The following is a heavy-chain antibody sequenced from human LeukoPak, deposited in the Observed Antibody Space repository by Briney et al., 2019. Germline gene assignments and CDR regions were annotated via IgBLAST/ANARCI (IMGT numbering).Heavy chain of an antibody. CDR1: GGSISSYY. D-gene: IGHD3-16*01. J-gene: IGHJ2*01. Sequence: PSETLSLTCTVSGGSISSYYWSRIRQPPGKGLEWIGYIYYSGSTNYNPSLKSRVTISVDTSKNQFSLKLSSVTAADTAVYYCAREFAGGPGYFDLWGRGTLVTVSS. V-gene: IGHV4-59*01. CDR2: IYYSGST. CDR3: AREFAGGPGYFDL.